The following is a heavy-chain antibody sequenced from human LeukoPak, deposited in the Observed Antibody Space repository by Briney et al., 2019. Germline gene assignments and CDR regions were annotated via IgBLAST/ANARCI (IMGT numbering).Heavy chain of an antibody. D-gene: IGHD1-26*01. Sequence: ASVKVSCKASGYTFSGYYMHWVRQAPGQGLEWMGWINCNSGGRKYAQKFQGRVTLTRDTSISTAYMELNRLTSDDTAVYYCASPIVGATKMGFDIWGQGTMVTVSP. CDR3: ASPIVGATKMGFDI. CDR1: GYTFSGYY. J-gene: IGHJ3*02. CDR2: INCNSGGR. V-gene: IGHV1-2*02.